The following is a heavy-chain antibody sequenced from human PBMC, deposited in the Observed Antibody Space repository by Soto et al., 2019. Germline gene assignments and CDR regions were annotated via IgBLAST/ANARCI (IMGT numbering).Heavy chain of an antibody. CDR3: AKPPLGYFDWLPDYGYFDY. CDR1: GFTFDDYA. D-gene: IGHD3-9*01. CDR2: ISWNSGSI. Sequence: GGSLRLSCAASGFTFDDYAMHWVRQAPGKGLEWVSGISWNSGSIGYADSVKGRFTISRDNAKNSLYLQMNSLRAEDTALYYCAKPPLGYFDWLPDYGYFDYWGQGTLVTVSS. J-gene: IGHJ4*02. V-gene: IGHV3-9*01.